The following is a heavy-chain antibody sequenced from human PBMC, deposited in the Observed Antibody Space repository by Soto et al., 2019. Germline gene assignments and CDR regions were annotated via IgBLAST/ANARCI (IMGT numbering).Heavy chain of an antibody. CDR1: GFTFSSYA. J-gene: IGHJ5*02. D-gene: IGHD2-15*01. Sequence: GGSLRLSCAASGFTFSSYAMSWVRQAPGKGLEWVSAISGSGGSTYYADSVKGRFTISRDNSKNTLYLQMNSLRAEDTAVYYCAKFSGLLLEGDWFDPWGQGTLVTVSS. CDR2: ISGSGGST. V-gene: IGHV3-23*01. CDR3: AKFSGLLLEGDWFDP.